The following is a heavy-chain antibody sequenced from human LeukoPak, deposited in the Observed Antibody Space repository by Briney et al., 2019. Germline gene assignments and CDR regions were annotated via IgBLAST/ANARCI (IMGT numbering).Heavy chain of an antibody. J-gene: IGHJ4*02. CDR1: GFTFSSYS. D-gene: IGHD5-24*01. CDR3: ASEGVNMATITFGC. Sequence: GGSLRLSCAASGFTFSSYSMNWVRQAPGKGLDWVSSISSSSSYIYYANSMEGRFTISRDNAKHSPYLQIDSRRAKDTAVYYSASEGVNMATITFGCWGQGTLVTVSS. V-gene: IGHV3-21*01. CDR2: ISSSSSYI.